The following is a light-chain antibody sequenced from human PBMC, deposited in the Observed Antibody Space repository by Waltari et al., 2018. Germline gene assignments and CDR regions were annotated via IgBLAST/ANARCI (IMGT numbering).Light chain of an antibody. Sequence: SYELTHPPSVSMSPGQTARITCSGEALPKTLASWFQRKSGQAPVVVWYEDNKRPSWIPEKFSGSSSGTVATLTISGAQLEDEDDYYCYSTDNSGHGVFGGGTKVTVL. V-gene: IGLV3-10*03. J-gene: IGLJ3*02. CDR3: YSTDNSGHGV. CDR1: ALPKTL. CDR2: EDN.